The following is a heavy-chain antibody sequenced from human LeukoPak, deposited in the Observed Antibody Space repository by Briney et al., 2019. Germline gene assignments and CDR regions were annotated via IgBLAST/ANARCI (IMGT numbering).Heavy chain of an antibody. J-gene: IGHJ4*02. CDR2: ISSSGST. CDR1: GGSLIGYY. CDR3: ARARSGWYFDY. Sequence: SETLSLTCTISGGSLIGYYWTWIRQPAGKGLEWIGRISSSGSTNYNPSLKSRVTMSVDTSKNQVSLRLSSVTAADTAVYYCARARSGWYFDYWGQGSLVTVSS. D-gene: IGHD6-19*01. V-gene: IGHV4-4*07.